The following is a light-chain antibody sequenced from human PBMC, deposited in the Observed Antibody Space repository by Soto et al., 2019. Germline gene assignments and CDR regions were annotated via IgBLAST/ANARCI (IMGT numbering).Light chain of an antibody. CDR2: GAS. J-gene: IGKJ1*01. CDR3: QQRSKWPPT. CDR1: QSVDNY. V-gene: IGKV3-11*01. Sequence: DIVLTQAPDTLSLSPGERATLSCRASQSVDNYLAWYQQKPGQAPRLLIYGASHRATDIPARFSGSGSGTDFTLTISSLEPEDFAVYYCQQRSKWPPTFGQGTKVEIK.